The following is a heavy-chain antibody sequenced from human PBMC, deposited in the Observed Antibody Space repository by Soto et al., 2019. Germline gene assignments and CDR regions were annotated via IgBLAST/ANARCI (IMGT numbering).Heavy chain of an antibody. CDR2: ISAYNGNT. J-gene: IGHJ4*02. CDR1: GYTFTSYG. D-gene: IGHD6-19*01. Sequence: ASVKVSCKASGYTFTSYGISWVRQAPGQGLEWMGWISAYNGNTNYAQKLQGRVTMTTDTSTSTAYMELRSLRSDDTAVYYCARDPGSGWQPYYFDYWGQGTLVTVSS. V-gene: IGHV1-18*04. CDR3: ARDPGSGWQPYYFDY.